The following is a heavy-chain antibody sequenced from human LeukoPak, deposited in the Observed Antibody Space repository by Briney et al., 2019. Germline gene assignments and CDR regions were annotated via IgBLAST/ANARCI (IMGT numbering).Heavy chain of an antibody. CDR3: AKLPYGDYNHH. CDR2: IKPDGSDK. J-gene: IGHJ5*02. V-gene: IGHV3-7*05. Sequence: GGSLRLSCAASGFTFSSHWMGWVRQAPGKGLEWVANIKPDGSDKYYVDSVKGRFTISRDNAKNSLYLQMNSLRAEDTAVYYCAKLPYGDYNHHWGQGTLVTVSS. CDR1: GFTFSSHW. D-gene: IGHD4-17*01.